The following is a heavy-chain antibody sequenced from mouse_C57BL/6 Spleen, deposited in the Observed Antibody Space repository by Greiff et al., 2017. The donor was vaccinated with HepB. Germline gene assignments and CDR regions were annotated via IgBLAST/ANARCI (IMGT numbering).Heavy chain of an antibody. J-gene: IGHJ1*03. CDR3: ARGDCYGSSYVYFDV. V-gene: IGHV1-55*01. D-gene: IGHD1-1*01. CDR2: IYPGSGST. CDR1: GYTFTSYW. Sequence: QVQLQQPGAELVKPGASVKMSCKASGYTFTSYWITWVKQRPGQGLEWIGDIYPGSGSTNYNEKFKSKATLTVDTSSSTAYMQLSSLTSEDSAVYYCARGDCYGSSYVYFDVWGTGTTVTVSS.